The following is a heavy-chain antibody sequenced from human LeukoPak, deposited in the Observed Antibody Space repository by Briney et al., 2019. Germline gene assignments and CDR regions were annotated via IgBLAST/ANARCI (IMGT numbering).Heavy chain of an antibody. CDR3: AKFGGSQGSSGWYAYYYYYMDV. D-gene: IGHD6-19*01. J-gene: IGHJ6*03. V-gene: IGHV3-7*01. Sequence: GGSLRLSCVASGFTFSGNWMRWDRQAPGKGLEWVANIKLDGSETYYADSVKGRFTISRDNAKSSLYLQMNSLRAEDTAVYYCAKFGGSQGSSGWYAYYYYYMDVWGKGTTVTVSS. CDR2: IKLDGSET. CDR1: GFTFSGNW.